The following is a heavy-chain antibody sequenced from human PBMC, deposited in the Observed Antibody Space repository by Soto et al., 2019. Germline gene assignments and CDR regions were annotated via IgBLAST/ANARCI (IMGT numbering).Heavy chain of an antibody. Sequence: HVQLRESGPGLVKPSQTLSLTCTVSGGSVNVGDHYWSWIRQYPGRGLEWIGYISYSGNTYYNPSLKGRITLSLDMSKSQFSLKLTSVTAADTAMYYCAREEVAYFGSGSHNWFDPWGQGTLVTVSS. V-gene: IGHV4-31*03. J-gene: IGHJ5*02. CDR1: GGSVNVGDHY. CDR2: ISYSGNT. D-gene: IGHD3-10*01. CDR3: AREEVAYFGSGSHNWFDP.